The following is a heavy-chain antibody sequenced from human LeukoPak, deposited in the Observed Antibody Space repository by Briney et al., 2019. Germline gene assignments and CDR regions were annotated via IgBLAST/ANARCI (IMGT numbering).Heavy chain of an antibody. CDR2: INHSGST. Sequence: PSETLSLTCAVYGGSFSGYYWSWIRQPPGKGLEWIGEINHSGSTNYNPSLKSRVTISVDTSKNQFSLKLSSVTAADTAVYYCARDRDGFEPWGQGTLVTVSS. D-gene: IGHD5-24*01. CDR1: GGSFSGYY. V-gene: IGHV4-34*01. CDR3: ARDRDGFEP. J-gene: IGHJ5*02.